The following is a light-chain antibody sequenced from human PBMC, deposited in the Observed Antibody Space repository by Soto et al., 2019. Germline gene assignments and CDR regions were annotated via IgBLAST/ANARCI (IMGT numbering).Light chain of an antibody. CDR3: SFDTSSSTVHVV. V-gene: IGLV2-14*01. J-gene: IGLJ2*01. CDR2: DVS. Sequence: QSALTQPASVSGSPGQSITISCTGTSSDVGGYNYVSWYQQHPGKAPKLMIYDVSNRPSGVSNRFSGSRSGNTDSLTISGLQAEDEVDYFCSFDTSSSTVHVVFGGGTKLTV. CDR1: SSDVGGYNY.